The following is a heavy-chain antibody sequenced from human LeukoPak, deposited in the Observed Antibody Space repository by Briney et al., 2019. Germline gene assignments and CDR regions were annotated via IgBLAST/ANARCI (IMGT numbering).Heavy chain of an antibody. V-gene: IGHV3-23*01. Sequence: PGGSLRLSCAASGFTFSSYAMSWVRQAPGKGLEWVSAISGSGGSTYYADSVKGRFTISRDNSKNTLYLQMNSLRAEDTAAYYCAKESSGSYYLTLDYFDYWGQGTLVTVSS. CDR3: AKESSGSYYLTLDYFDY. CDR2: ISGSGGST. J-gene: IGHJ4*02. D-gene: IGHD1-26*01. CDR1: GFTFSSYA.